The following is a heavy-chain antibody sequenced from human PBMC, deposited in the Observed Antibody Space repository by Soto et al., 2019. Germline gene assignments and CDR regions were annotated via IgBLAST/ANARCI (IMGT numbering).Heavy chain of an antibody. CDR3: ARGQEGIVATH. D-gene: IGHD5-12*01. CDR2: VKDGGST. Sequence: QVQLQQWGAGLLKPSETLSLTCTVNGGSLTGYYWSWIRPPPGKGLEWIGEVKDGGSTNYSPSLRGRVSISADTSKNHCALRLNSVTAADTAVYFCARGQEGIVATHWDQGALVTVSS. CDR1: GGSLTGYY. J-gene: IGHJ4*02. V-gene: IGHV4-34*01.